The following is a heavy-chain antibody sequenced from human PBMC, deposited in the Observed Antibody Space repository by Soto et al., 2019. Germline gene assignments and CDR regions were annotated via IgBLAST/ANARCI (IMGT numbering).Heavy chain of an antibody. CDR2: IYSDDHK. J-gene: IGHJ4*02. CDR3: AHLPKTYGDYVESYYFDY. D-gene: IGHD4-17*01. CDR1: GFSLSTNEVG. Sequence: QITLKESGPTLVKPTQTLTLTYTFSGFSLSTNEVGVGWIRQPPGKALEWLALIYSDDHKRYSPSLQSRLTIAKDTSKNQVVLTMTNVDPVDTATYYCAHLPKTYGDYVESYYFDYWGQGTLVTVSS. V-gene: IGHV2-5*02.